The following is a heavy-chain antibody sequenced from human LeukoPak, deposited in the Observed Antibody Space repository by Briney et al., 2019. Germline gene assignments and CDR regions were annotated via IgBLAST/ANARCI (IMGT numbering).Heavy chain of an antibody. CDR1: GFTFDDYG. Sequence: GGSLRLSCAASGFTFDDYGMSWVRQAQGKGLKWVYGINWNGDFTGYADSVKGRFTISRENAMNSHYLQMNSLRAEDTALYYCASQGRAYYDTPFDYWGQGTLVTVSS. J-gene: IGHJ4*02. CDR3: ASQGRAYYDTPFDY. CDR2: INWNGDFT. V-gene: IGHV3-20*04. D-gene: IGHD3-22*01.